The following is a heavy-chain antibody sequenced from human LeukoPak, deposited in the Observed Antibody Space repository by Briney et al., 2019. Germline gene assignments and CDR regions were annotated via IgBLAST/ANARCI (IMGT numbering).Heavy chain of an antibody. J-gene: IGHJ4*02. Sequence: PGGSLRLSCAAPGFTFSNYWMSWVRQAPGKGLEWVAFIRYDGSNKSYADSVKGRFTISRDNSKNTLYLQVSSLRAEDTAVYYCAREGMTTLPYYFDYWGQGTLVTVSS. CDR1: GFTFSNYW. V-gene: IGHV3-30*02. CDR3: AREGMTTLPYYFDY. CDR2: IRYDGSNK. D-gene: IGHD4-11*01.